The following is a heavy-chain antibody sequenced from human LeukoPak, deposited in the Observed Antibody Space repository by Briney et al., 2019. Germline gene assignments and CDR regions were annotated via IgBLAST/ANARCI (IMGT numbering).Heavy chain of an antibody. V-gene: IGHV1-2*04. CDR1: GYTFTSYG. D-gene: IGHD2-15*01. CDR3: ARDHCTSGGCYEDYYYGVDV. Sequence: ASVKVSCKASGYTFTSYGISRVRQAPGQGLEWMGWINPNSGGTNYAQKFQGSVTMTRDTSINTAYMEVSRLRSDDTAVYYCARDHCTSGGCYEDYYYGVDVWGQGTTVTVSS. J-gene: IGHJ6*02. CDR2: INPNSGGT.